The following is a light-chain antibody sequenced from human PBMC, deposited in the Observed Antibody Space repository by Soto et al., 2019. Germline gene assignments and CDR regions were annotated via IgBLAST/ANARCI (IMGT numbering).Light chain of an antibody. CDR2: DAS. V-gene: IGKV3-20*01. Sequence: EMVLTHSPATLSVSPGERATLSCKALESVSSSYLAWYQQKPGEAPSLLIYDASSRATGIPDRFSGSGSGTDFTLTISRLEPEDFAVYYCQQYGSSPPRTFGQGTKVDIK. CDR1: ESVSSSY. CDR3: QQYGSSPPRT. J-gene: IGKJ1*01.